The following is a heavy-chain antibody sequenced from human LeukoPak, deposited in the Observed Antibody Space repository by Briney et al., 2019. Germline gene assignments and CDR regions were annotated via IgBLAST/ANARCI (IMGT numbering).Heavy chain of an antibody. CDR3: ARDLGDGYTPQAFDY. CDR2: ISGSGGST. Sequence: GGSLRLSCAASGFTFSSYAMSWVRQAPGKGLEWVSAISGSGGSTYYADSVKGRFTISRDNSKNTLYLQMNSLRAEDTAVYYCARDLGDGYTPQAFDYWGQGTLVTVAS. D-gene: IGHD5-24*01. J-gene: IGHJ4*02. CDR1: GFTFSSYA. V-gene: IGHV3-23*01.